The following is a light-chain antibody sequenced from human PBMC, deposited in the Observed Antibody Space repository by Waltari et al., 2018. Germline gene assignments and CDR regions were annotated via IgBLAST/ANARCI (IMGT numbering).Light chain of an antibody. J-gene: IGKJ3*01. CDR3: QQYNNYLT. Sequence: IQMTQSPSTLSASVGDRVTITCRASQIISNWLTWYQHQQGKAPKLLIYDASKLKSGVPSRFSGSGSGTEFTLTIASLQPDDFATYYCQQYNNYLTFGPGTKVDIK. CDR1: QIISNW. V-gene: IGKV1-5*01. CDR2: DAS.